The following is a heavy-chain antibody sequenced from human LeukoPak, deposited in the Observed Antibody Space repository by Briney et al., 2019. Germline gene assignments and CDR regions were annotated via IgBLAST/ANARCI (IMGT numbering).Heavy chain of an antibody. J-gene: IGHJ4*02. D-gene: IGHD5-18*01. CDR3: ARDAADTVRGGDY. V-gene: IGHV1-18*01. Sequence: ASVKVSCTASGYTFTDYGISWVRQAPGQGLEWMGRISAHNGNTNYAHKLQSRVTMTTDTSTSTAYIELRRLRPDDTAVYYCARDAADTVRGGDYWGQGTLVTVSS. CDR2: ISAHNGNT. CDR1: GYTFTDYG.